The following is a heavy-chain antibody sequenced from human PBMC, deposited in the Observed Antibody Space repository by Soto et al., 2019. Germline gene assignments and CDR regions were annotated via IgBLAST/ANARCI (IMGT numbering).Heavy chain of an antibody. D-gene: IGHD2-8*01. CDR1: GFTFRNYA. CDR2: VSGNGGTT. V-gene: IGHV3-23*01. CDR3: AKDQGNGRLYFHS. Sequence: PGGSLRLSCTSSGFTFRNYAMSWVRQAPGKGLQWVSAVSGNGGTTYYAASVKGRFPLSRDTFNDTLSLHLNSLRPEDTAVYYCAKDQGNGRLYFHSWGLGTLVTVSS. J-gene: IGHJ4*02.